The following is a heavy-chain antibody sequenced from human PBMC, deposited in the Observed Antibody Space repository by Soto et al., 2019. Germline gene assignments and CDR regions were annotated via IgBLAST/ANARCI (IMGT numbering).Heavy chain of an antibody. CDR3: ARETYGEDVGYFDP. J-gene: IGHJ4*02. D-gene: IGHD4-17*01. CDR2: IYHSGST. CDR1: GGSISSGGYS. V-gene: IGHV4-30-2*01. Sequence: SETLSLTCAVSGGSISSGGYSWSWIRQLPGKGLEWIGYIYHSGSTYYNPSLKSRVTISVDGSKNQFSLKVRSVTAADTAVYYCARETYGEDVGYFDPWGQG.